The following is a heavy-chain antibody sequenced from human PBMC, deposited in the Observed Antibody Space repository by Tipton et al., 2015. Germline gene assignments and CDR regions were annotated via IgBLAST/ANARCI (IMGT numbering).Heavy chain of an antibody. CDR3: GRVSSRSGWERDYRFIDL. D-gene: IGHD6-19*01. CDR2: IYYRGTT. J-gene: IGHJ2*01. V-gene: IGHV4-30-4*01. Sequence: TLSLTCTVSGGSINSGDYYWSWIRQPPGKGLEWIGYIYYRGTTDYNPSLRSRITVSLDTSNNQVSLRLSSVTAADTASYYCGRVSSRSGWERDYRFIDLWGRGTLVTVSS. CDR1: GGSINSGDYY.